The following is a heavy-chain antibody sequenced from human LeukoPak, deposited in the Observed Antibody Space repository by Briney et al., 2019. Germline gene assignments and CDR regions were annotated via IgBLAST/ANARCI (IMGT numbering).Heavy chain of an antibody. J-gene: IGHJ4*02. CDR3: ARRRRSFDY. V-gene: IGHV3-11*06. CDR2: ISSSSYI. Sequence: GGSLRLSCAASGFTFSDYYMSWIRQAPGKGLEWVSYISSSSYINYADSVKGRFTISRDNAKNSLYLQMNSLRAEDTAVYYCARRRRSFDYWGQGTLVTVSS. CDR1: GFTFSDYY.